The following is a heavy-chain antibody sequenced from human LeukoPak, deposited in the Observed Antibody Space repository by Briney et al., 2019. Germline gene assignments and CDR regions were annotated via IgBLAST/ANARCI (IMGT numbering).Heavy chain of an antibody. CDR2: INTRGSTI. CDR3: AELGITMIGGV. D-gene: IGHD3-10*02. CDR1: GFTFNNNE. Sequence: GGSLRLSCAASGFTFNNNEMNWVRQAPGKGLEWVSYINTRGSTIYYAASVKGRFTISRDNAKNSLYLQMNSLRAEDTAVYYCAELGITMIGGVWGKGTTVTISS. V-gene: IGHV3-48*03. J-gene: IGHJ6*04.